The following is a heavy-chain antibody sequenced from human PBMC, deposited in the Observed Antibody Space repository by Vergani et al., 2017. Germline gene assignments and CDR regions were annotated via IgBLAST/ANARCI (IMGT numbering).Heavy chain of an antibody. Sequence: QVQLVESGGGLVKPGGSLRLSCAASGFSFSDHYMTWIRQAPGKGLEWVSYISNSGNTIEYADSVKGRFSISRDHAKSSLFLQMDSLRAEDTAVYYCARGHIDYNNYARTFDIWGQGSLVPVSS. CDR2: ISNSGNTI. CDR3: ARGHIDYNNYARTFDI. J-gene: IGHJ3*02. V-gene: IGHV3-11*01. D-gene: IGHD5-24*01. CDR1: GFSFSDHY.